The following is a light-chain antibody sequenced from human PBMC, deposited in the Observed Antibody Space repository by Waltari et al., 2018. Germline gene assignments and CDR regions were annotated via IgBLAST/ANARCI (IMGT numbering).Light chain of an antibody. V-gene: IGLV3-21*04. CDR3: QVWDSASDHPAVV. CDR2: YDR. J-gene: IGLJ2*01. Sequence: SHVLSQPPSVSVAPGETARITCGGEVIGTRSVHWYRQKAGQAPVLVIRYDRDRPAGLPERFSGSKSGKTATLASSRVEGGDEADYYCQVWDSASDHPAVVFGGGTKVTVL. CDR1: VIGTRS.